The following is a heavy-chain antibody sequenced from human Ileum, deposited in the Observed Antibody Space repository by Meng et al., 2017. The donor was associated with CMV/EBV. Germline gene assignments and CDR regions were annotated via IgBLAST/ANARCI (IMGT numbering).Heavy chain of an antibody. CDR3: AREMASTYFFDY. D-gene: IGHD5-24*01. CDR2: INPSGGST. V-gene: IGHV1-46*02. CDR1: GYTFNSYY. J-gene: IGHJ4*02. Sequence: SCKSSGYTFNSYYIHWVRQAPGQGLEWMGIINPSGGSTTYAQRFQGRVTMTRDTSTSTVYMDLSSLTSEDTALYYCAREMASTYFFDYWGQGTLVTVSS.